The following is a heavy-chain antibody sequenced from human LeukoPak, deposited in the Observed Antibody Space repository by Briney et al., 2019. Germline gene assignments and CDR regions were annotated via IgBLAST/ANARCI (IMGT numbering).Heavy chain of an antibody. CDR2: VYYSGST. Sequence: SGTLSLTCTVSGGSISSGGEYWSWIRQHPGKGLEWIGYVYYSGSTYYNPSLKSRVTISVDTSENQFSLKLSSVTAADTAVYYCAREKTAYYYDSSGFSEGAFDIWGQGTMVTVSS. D-gene: IGHD3-22*01. J-gene: IGHJ3*02. CDR3: AREKTAYYYDSSGFSEGAFDI. CDR1: GGSISSGGEY. V-gene: IGHV4-31*03.